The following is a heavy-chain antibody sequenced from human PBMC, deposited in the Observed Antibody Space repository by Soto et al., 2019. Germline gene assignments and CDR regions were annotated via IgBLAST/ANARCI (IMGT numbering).Heavy chain of an antibody. CDR3: ARDDTLDYGDYVRLLGMDV. D-gene: IGHD4-17*01. V-gene: IGHV3-7*05. J-gene: IGHJ6*02. CDR2: IKQDGSEK. CDR1: GFTFSSYW. Sequence: PGGSLRLSCAASGFTFSSYWMSWVRQAPGKGLEWVANIKQDGSEKYYVDSVKGRFTISRDNAKNSLYLQMNSLRAEDTAVYYCARDDTLDYGDYVRLLGMDVWGQGTTVTVSS.